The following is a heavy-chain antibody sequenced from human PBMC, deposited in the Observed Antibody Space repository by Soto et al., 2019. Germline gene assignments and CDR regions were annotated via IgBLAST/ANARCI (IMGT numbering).Heavy chain of an antibody. Sequence: QVQLQESGPGLVKPSETLSLTCGVSGGSISNNYWSWIRQPPGKGLEWIGYISHSGSTNYTPSLQGRVTISVDTSKKQFSLKLNSVTAADTAVYYCARGGTYSRLIIGDWFDPWGQGTLVTVAS. V-gene: IGHV4-59*01. CDR1: GGSISNNY. D-gene: IGHD6-13*01. J-gene: IGHJ5*02. CDR2: ISHSGST. CDR3: ARGGTYSRLIIGDWFDP.